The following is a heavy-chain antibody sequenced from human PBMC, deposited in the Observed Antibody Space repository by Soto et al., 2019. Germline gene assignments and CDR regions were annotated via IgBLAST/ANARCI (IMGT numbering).Heavy chain of an antibody. V-gene: IGHV4-34*01. CDR1: AGSFRGQY. CDR3: ARVGALGSSSCFDY. J-gene: IGHJ4*02. Sequence: SKTLSLTCAVTAGSFRGQYWSLITQPPGMGLEWIGERNHSGSTNYNPSLKSRVTISVDTSKNQFSLKLSSVTAAVTAVYFCARVGALGSSSCFDYWGQGTLVTVS. D-gene: IGHD6-13*01. CDR2: RNHSGST.